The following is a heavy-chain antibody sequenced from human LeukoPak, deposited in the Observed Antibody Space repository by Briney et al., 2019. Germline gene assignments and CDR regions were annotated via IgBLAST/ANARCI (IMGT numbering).Heavy chain of an antibody. J-gene: IGHJ4*02. Sequence: ASVKVSCKVSGYTLTELSMHRVRQAPGKGLEWMGGFDPEDGETIYAQKFQGRVTVTEDTSTDTAYMELSSLRSGDTAVYYCATDYCSGGSCYSNFDYWGQGTLVTVSS. V-gene: IGHV1-24*01. D-gene: IGHD2-15*01. CDR3: ATDYCSGGSCYSNFDY. CDR2: FDPEDGET. CDR1: GYTLTELS.